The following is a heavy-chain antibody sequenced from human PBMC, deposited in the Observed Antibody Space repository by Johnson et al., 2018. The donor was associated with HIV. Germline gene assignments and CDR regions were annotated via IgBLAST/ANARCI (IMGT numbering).Heavy chain of an antibody. J-gene: IGHJ3*02. CDR1: GFTFSDYY. CDR3: ASISLGAFDI. CDR2: ISSSGSTI. Sequence: QVQLVESGGGVVQPGRSLRLSCAASGFTFSDYYMSWIRQAPGKGLEWVSYISSSGSTIYYADSVKGRFTISRDNSKNTLYLQMGSLRAEDMAVYFCASISLGAFDIWGQGTLVTVSS. V-gene: IGHV3-11*04.